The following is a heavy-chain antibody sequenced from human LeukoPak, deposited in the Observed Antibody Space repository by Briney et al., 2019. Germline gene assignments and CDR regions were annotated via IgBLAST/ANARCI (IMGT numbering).Heavy chain of an antibody. V-gene: IGHV3-23*01. D-gene: IGHD3-9*01. CDR3: AKDALRYMAFDI. J-gene: IGHJ3*02. CDR1: GFTFSSYA. Sequence: GGTLRLSCAASGFTFSSYAMSWVRQAPGKGLERVSAVSGSGGRTYYADSVKGRFTSSRDNSKNTLFLQMNSLRAEDTAVYYCAKDALRYMAFDIWGQGTMVTVSS. CDR2: VSGSGGRT.